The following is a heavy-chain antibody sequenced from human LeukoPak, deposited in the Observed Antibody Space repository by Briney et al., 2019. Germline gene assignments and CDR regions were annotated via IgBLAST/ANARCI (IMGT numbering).Heavy chain of an antibody. CDR2: FDPEDGEA. CDR3: ASGLGFCSGSDCTNLVKDYYCGMNV. J-gene: IGHJ6*02. D-gene: IGHD2-15*01. V-gene: IGHV1-24*01. Sequence: ASVKVSCKVSGYTLTELSMHWVRQAPGKGLEWMGGFDPEDGEAIYAQKFQGRVTMTEDTSTDTAYMELSSLRSEDTAVYYCASGLGFCSGSDCTNLVKDYYCGMNVWGQGTTVTVSS. CDR1: GYTLTELS.